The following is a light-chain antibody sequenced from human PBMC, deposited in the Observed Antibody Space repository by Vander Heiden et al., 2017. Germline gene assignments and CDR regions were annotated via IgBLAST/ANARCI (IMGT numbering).Light chain of an antibody. J-gene: IGLJ2*01. CDR2: EVS. CDR3: CSYAGSRV. Sequence: QSALTQPPYVSGYPAQSISISCTGTSSDVGDYNLVSWYQQHPGKAPILMIYEVSKRPSVVSNRFSCSKSGNTASLAISGLQAEDEADYYCCSYAGSRVFGGGTKLTVL. CDR1: SSDVGDYNL. V-gene: IGLV2-23*02.